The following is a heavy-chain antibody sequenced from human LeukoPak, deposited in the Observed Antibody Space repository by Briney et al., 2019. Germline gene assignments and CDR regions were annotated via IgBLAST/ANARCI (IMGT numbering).Heavy chain of an antibody. CDR2: INQDGGTK. V-gene: IGHV3-7*01. J-gene: IGHJ4*02. CDR3: AVDPFAGPTGV. Sequence: GGSLRLSCVASGFSFTSYWMSWVRQAPGKGLEFVANINQDGGTKNYVDSVKGRFTISRDNAENLQMNSLSVEDTAVYYCAVDPFAGPTGVWGQGALVTVSS. D-gene: IGHD2-2*01. CDR1: GFSFTSYW.